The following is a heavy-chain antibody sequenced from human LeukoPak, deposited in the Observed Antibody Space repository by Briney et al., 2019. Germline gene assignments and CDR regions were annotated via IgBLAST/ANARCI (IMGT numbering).Heavy chain of an antibody. D-gene: IGHD3-10*01. CDR3: ARRDGSGRDAFDI. CDR2: IYPGDSDT. V-gene: IGHV5-51*07. Sequence: GESLKISCMGSGYSFTNYWIGWVHQMPGKGLEWMGIIYPGDSDTRYSPSFQGQVTISADKSISTAYLQWSSLKASDTAMYYCARRDGSGRDAFDIWGQGTMVTVSS. CDR1: GYSFTNYW. J-gene: IGHJ3*02.